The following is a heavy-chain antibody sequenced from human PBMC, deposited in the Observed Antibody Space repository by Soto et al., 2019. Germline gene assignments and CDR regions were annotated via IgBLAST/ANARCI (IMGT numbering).Heavy chain of an antibody. Sequence: EVQLVESGGGLVQPGGSLRLSCAASGFTVSSNYVSWVRQAPGKGLEWVSVIFTGXGXXXXXSVKGRFTISRDNSKNTXXXXXXXXXXXXXXXXXXXXXXXXXSSDWGQGTLISVSS. V-gene: IGHV3-66*01. CDR2: IFTGXGX. J-gene: IGHJ4*02. CDR1: GFTVSSNY. D-gene: IGHD6-6*01. CDR3: XXXXXXXSSD.